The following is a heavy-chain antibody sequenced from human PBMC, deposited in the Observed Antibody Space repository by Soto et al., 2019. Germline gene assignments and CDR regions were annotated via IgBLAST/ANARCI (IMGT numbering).Heavy chain of an antibody. D-gene: IGHD1-1*01. CDR2: IYPGDSDT. V-gene: IGHV5-51*01. CDR3: ERVETLPNWFHP. J-gene: IGHJ5*02. CDR1: GGKLCNYW. Sequence: GEALKVSWRGSGGKLCNYWIGGVRQRPGKGLEWMGIIYPGDSDTRYSPSFQGQVTISADKSISTAYLQWRRLKASDTAMYYCERVETLPNWFHPPGQGHLVTVS.